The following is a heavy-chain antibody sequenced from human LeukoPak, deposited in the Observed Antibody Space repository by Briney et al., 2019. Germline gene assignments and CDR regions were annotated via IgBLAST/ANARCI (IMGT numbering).Heavy chain of an antibody. Sequence: GGSXSGYYWSWIRQPPGKGLEWIGEINHSGSTNYNPSLKSRVTISVDTSKNQFPLKLSSVTAADTAVYYCARDYGSVRGYYGMDVWGQGTTVTVSS. CDR1: GGSXSGYY. D-gene: IGHD3-10*01. J-gene: IGHJ6*02. V-gene: IGHV4-34*01. CDR3: ARDYGSVRGYYGMDV. CDR2: INHSGST.